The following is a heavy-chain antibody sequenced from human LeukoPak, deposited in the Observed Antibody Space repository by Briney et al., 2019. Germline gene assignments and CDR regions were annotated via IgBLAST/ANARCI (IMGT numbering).Heavy chain of an antibody. CDR1: KFTFSHHG. J-gene: IGHJ3*02. V-gene: IGHV3-33*01. CDR2: IWSDGSDK. D-gene: IGHD1-14*01. CDR3: ARDGATTRDAFDI. Sequence: GGSLRLSCTASKFTFSHHGMHWVRQAPGKGLEWVAFIWSDGSDKYYADSVKGRFTISRDNSKNTLYLQMNNLRADDTAVYFCARDGATTRDAFDIWGQGTMVTVSS.